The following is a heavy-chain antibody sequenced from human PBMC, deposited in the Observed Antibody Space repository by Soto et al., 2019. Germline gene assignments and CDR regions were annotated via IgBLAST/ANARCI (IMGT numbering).Heavy chain of an antibody. CDR1: GFTFSSYA. CDR2: ISYDGSNK. CDR3: ARDGVGVVPAAIRFDY. J-gene: IGHJ4*02. D-gene: IGHD2-2*01. V-gene: IGHV3-30-3*01. Sequence: QVQLVESGGGVVQPGRSLRLSCATSGFTFSSYAIHWVRQAPGNGLEWVAVISYDGSNKNYADSVKGRFTISRDNSKNTVDLQMNSLRAEVTSVYYCARDGVGVVPAAIRFDYWGQGTLVTVSS.